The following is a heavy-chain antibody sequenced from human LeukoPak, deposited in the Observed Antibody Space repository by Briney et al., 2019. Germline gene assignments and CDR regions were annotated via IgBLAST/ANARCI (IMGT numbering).Heavy chain of an antibody. Sequence: SGTLSLTRAVSGGSISRSNWWSWVRQPPGKGLEWIGEIYHSGSTNYNPSLKSRVTVSVDKSKNQFSLKLSSVTAADTAVYYCARDRYYYDSSGYLPFDYWGQGTLVTVSS. CDR1: GGSISRSNW. J-gene: IGHJ4*02. CDR3: ARDRYYYDSSGYLPFDY. V-gene: IGHV4-4*02. D-gene: IGHD3-22*01. CDR2: IYHSGST.